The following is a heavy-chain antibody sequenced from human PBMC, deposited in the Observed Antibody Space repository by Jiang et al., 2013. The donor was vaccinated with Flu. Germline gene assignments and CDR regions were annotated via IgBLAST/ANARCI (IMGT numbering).Heavy chain of an antibody. D-gene: IGHD6-13*01. V-gene: IGHV1-69*01. CDR2: IIPIFGTA. CDR1: SSYA. CDR3: ARGGSIAAAGFFENWFDP. J-gene: IGHJ5*02. Sequence: SSYAISWVRQAPGQGLEWMGGIIPIFGTANYAQKFQGRVTITADESTSTAYMELSSLRSEDTAVYYCARGGSIAAAGFFENWFDPWGQGTLVTVSS.